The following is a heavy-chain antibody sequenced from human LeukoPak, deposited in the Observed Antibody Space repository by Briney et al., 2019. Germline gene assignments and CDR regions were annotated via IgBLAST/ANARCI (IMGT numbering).Heavy chain of an antibody. CDR1: GYTFTSYD. D-gene: IGHD3-3*01. CDR2: MNPNSGNT. J-gene: IGHJ5*02. Sequence: ASVKVSCKASGYTFTSYDINWVRQATGQGLEWMGWMNPNSGNTGYAQKFQGRVTMTRNTSISTAYMELSSLRSEDTAVYYCARGHQYYDFWSGYRAFGPWGQGTLVTVSS. CDR3: ARGHQYYDFWSGYRAFGP. V-gene: IGHV1-8*01.